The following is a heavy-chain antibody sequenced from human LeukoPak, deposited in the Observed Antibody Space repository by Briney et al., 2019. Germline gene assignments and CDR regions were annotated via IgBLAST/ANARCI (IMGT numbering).Heavy chain of an antibody. J-gene: IGHJ4*02. CDR3: ATQVYSSGWWDFDY. D-gene: IGHD6-19*01. Sequence: ASVKVSCKASGYTFTSYYMHWVRQAPGKGLEWMGGFDPEDGETIYAQKFQGRVTMTEDTSTDTAYMELSSLRSEDTAVYYCATQVYSSGWWDFDYWGQGTLVTVSS. V-gene: IGHV1-24*01. CDR2: FDPEDGET. CDR1: GYTFTSYY.